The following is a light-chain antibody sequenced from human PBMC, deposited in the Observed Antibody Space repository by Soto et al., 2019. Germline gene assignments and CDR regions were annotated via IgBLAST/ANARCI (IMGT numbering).Light chain of an antibody. CDR1: QSVTASY. V-gene: IGKV3-20*01. J-gene: IGKJ3*01. CDR2: GAS. CDR3: QQTHSLPLS. Sequence: EIVLTQSPGTLSLSPGERATLSCRASQSVTASYLAWYHHKPGQAPRLLIYGASSRATGIPDRFSGSGSGTDFTLTISSLQPEDFATYYCQQTHSLPLSFGPGTKVDIK.